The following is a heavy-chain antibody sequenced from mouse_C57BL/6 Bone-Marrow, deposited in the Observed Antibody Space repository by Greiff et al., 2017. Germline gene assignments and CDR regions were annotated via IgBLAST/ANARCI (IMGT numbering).Heavy chain of an antibody. V-gene: IGHV1-69*01. CDR3: ARVRYYGFDY. CDR1: GYTFTSYW. D-gene: IGHD1-1*01. J-gene: IGHJ2*01. CDR2: IDPSDSYT. Sequence: VQLQQPGAELVMPGASVKLSCKASGYTFTSYWMHWVKQRPGQGLEWIGEIDPSDSYTNYNQKFKGKSTLTVDKSSSTAYMQLSSLTSEDSAVYYCARVRYYGFDYWGQGTTLTVSS.